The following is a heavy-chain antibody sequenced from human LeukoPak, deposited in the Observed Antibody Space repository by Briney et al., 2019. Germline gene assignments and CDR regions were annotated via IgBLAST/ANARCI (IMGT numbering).Heavy chain of an antibody. CDR2: INSDGSSR. Sequence: GGSLRLSCAASGFTFTNYWMHWVRQGQGKGLVWVSRINSDGSSRNYADSVKGRFTISRDNAKNTLYLQMNSLRAEDTAVYYCASASSHRIAAGGDYWGQGILVTVSS. CDR1: GFTFTNYW. J-gene: IGHJ4*02. CDR3: ASASSHRIAAGGDY. V-gene: IGHV3-74*01. D-gene: IGHD6-13*01.